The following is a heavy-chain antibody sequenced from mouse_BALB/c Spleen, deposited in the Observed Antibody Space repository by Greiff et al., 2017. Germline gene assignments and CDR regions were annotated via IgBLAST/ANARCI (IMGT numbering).Heavy chain of an antibody. D-gene: IGHD1-1*01. V-gene: IGHV1-7*01. CDR1: GYTFTSYW. CDR3: ARNYGGRSPYYFDY. Sequence: QVQLQQSGAELAKPGASVKMSCKASGYTFTSYWMHWVKQRPGQGLEWIGYINPSTGYTEYNQKFKDKATLTADKSSSTAYMQLSSLTSEDSAVYYCARNYGGRSPYYFDYWGQGTTLTVSS. CDR2: INPSTGYT. J-gene: IGHJ2*01.